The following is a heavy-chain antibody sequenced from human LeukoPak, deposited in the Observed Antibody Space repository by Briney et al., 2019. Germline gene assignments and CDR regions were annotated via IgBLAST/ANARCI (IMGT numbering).Heavy chain of an antibody. J-gene: IGHJ6*04. Sequence: PSETLSLTCTVSGGSISSGSYYWSWIRQPAGKGLEWIGRIYTSGSTNYNPSLKSRVTISVDTSKNQSSLELSSVTAADTAVYYCARVPWVGKLDAWGKGTTVTVSS. V-gene: IGHV4-61*02. D-gene: IGHD1-26*01. CDR2: IYTSGST. CDR1: GGSISSGSYY. CDR3: ARVPWVGKLDA.